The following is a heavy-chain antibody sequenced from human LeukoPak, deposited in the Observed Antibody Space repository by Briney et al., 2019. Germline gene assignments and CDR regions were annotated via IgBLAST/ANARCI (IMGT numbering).Heavy chain of an antibody. CDR2: ISAYNGNT. CDR1: GYTFTSYG. J-gene: IGHJ4*02. V-gene: IGHV1-18*01. Sequence: GASVKVSCKASGYTFTSYGISWVRQAPGQGLEWMGWISAYNGNTNYAQKLQGRVSMTRDTSISTAYMELSNLGSEDTAVYYCARNLARTGDFDYWGQGTLVTVSS. D-gene: IGHD5-12*01. CDR3: ARNLARTGDFDY.